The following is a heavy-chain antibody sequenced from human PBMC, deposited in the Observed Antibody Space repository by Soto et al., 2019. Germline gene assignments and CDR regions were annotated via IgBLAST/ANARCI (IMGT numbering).Heavy chain of an antibody. CDR2: INTYNGNT. CDR1: GYTFTNYG. CDR3: ARGVGSGTYYNQYNWFDP. Sequence: ASVKVSCKASGYTFTNYGISWVRQAPGQGLEWKGWINTYNGNTNHAQKLQGRVTMTTDTSTSTSYMELRSLRSDVTAVYYCARGVGSGTYYNQYNWFDPWGQGTLVTVSS. D-gene: IGHD3-10*01. V-gene: IGHV1-18*01. J-gene: IGHJ5*02.